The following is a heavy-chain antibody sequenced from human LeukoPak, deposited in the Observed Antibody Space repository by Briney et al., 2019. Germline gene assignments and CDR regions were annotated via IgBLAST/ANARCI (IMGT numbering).Heavy chain of an antibody. Sequence: GGSLRLSCAASGFTFSSYWMSWVRQAPGKGLEWVANIKQDGSEKYYVDSVKGQFTISRDNAKNSLYLQMNSLRAEDTAVYYCARFDILTGYSLDYWGQGTLVTVSS. CDR2: IKQDGSEK. CDR1: GFTFSSYW. D-gene: IGHD3-9*01. J-gene: IGHJ4*02. CDR3: ARFDILTGYSLDY. V-gene: IGHV3-7*01.